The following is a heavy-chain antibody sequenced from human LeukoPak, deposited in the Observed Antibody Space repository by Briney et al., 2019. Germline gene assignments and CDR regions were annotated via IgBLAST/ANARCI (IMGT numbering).Heavy chain of an antibody. CDR1: GYSFINYW. CDR2: IYPGNSDT. D-gene: IGHD6-19*01. V-gene: IGHV5-51*01. CDR3: ARHPGSLGYTSGWWFDY. J-gene: IGHJ4*02. Sequence: GESLKISCNVSGYSFINYWIGWVRQMPGKGLEWVGIIYPGNSDTKYSPSFQGQVTISADMSISTAYLQWSSLKASDTAMYYCARHPGSLGYTSGWWFDYWGQGSLVTVSS.